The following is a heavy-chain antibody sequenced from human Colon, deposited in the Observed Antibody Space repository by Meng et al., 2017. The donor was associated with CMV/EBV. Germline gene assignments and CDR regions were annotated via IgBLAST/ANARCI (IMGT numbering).Heavy chain of an antibody. V-gene: IGHV3-48*04. Sequence: GGSLRLSCAASGFTFRSYSMNWVRQAPGKGLEWDSYISSSSSTIYYADSVKGRFTISRDNAENSLYLQMNSLRAEDTAVYYCARGLGSGTRRGVDYWGQGTLVTVSS. J-gene: IGHJ4*02. CDR1: GFTFRSYS. D-gene: IGHD1-26*01. CDR3: ARGLGSGTRRGVDY. CDR2: ISSSSSTI.